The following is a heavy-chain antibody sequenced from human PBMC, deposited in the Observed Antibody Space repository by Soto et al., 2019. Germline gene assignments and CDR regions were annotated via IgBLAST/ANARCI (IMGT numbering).Heavy chain of an antibody. J-gene: IGHJ3*02. D-gene: IGHD2-15*01. V-gene: IGHV4-34*01. CDR1: GGSFSGYY. Sequence: LSLTCAVYGGSFSGYYWSWIRQPPGKGLEWIGEINHSGSTNYNPSLKSRVTISVDTSKNQFSLKLSSVTAADTAVYYCARSLYCSGRSCYRGADAFDICGQGTILTVS. CDR2: INHSGST. CDR3: ARSLYCSGRSCYRGADAFDI.